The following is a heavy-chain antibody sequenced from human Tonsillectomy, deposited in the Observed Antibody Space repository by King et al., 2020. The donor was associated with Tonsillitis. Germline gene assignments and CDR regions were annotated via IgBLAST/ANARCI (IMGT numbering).Heavy chain of an antibody. CDR2: ISSSSSII. Sequence: QLVQSGGGLVQPGGSLRLSCAASGFTFSRYSMNWVRQAPGKGLEWVSYISSSSSIIYYADSVKGRFTISRDNAKNSLYLQMNSLRAEDMAVYYCAREESIAVAGELDYWGQGTLVTVSS. CDR1: GFTFSRYS. J-gene: IGHJ4*02. D-gene: IGHD6-19*01. V-gene: IGHV3-48*01. CDR3: AREESIAVAGELDY.